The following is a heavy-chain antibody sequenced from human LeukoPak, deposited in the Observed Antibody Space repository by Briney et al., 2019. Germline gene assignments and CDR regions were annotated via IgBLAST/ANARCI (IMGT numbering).Heavy chain of an antibody. D-gene: IGHD3-3*01. J-gene: IGHJ3*01. CDR1: GFTFSSYA. CDR3: AKPARITIFGVENADAFDL. V-gene: IGHV3-23*01. CDR2: ISDSGGST. Sequence: PGGSLRLSCAASGFTFSSYAMSWVRQAPGKGLEWVSSISDSGGSTNYADSVKGRFTISRDNSKSTFFLQMDSLSAEDTALYYCAKPARITIFGVENADAFDLWGQGTMVFVSS.